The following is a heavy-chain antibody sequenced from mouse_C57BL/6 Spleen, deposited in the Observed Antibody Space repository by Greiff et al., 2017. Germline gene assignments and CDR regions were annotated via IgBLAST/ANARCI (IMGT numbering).Heavy chain of an antibody. Sequence: VQLQQPGAELVRPGSSVKLSCKASGYTFTSYWMHWVQQRPIKGLEWIGNIDPSDSDNHYNQKFKDKATLTVDKSSSTAYMQLSSLTSEDSAVYYCARDGVRYLFDYWGQGTTLTVSS. CDR1: GYTFTSYW. CDR2: IDPSDSDN. CDR3: ARDGVRYLFDY. V-gene: IGHV1-52*01. D-gene: IGHD1-1*01. J-gene: IGHJ2*01.